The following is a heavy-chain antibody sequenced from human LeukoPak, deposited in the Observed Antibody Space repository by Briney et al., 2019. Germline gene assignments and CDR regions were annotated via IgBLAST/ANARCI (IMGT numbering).Heavy chain of an antibody. CDR3: ARGGYSGYDYDY. Sequence: ASVKVSCKASGYTFTSYDINWVRQATGQGLEWMGWMNPNSGNTVYAQKFQGRVTMTRNTSISTAYMELSSLRSEDTAVYYCARGGYSGYDYDYWGQGTLVTVSS. CDR2: MNPNSGNT. CDR1: GYTFTSYD. V-gene: IGHV1-8*01. D-gene: IGHD5-12*01. J-gene: IGHJ4*02.